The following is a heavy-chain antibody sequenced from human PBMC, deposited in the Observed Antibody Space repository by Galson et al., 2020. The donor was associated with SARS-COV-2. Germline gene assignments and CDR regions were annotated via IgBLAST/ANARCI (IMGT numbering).Heavy chain of an antibody. D-gene: IGHD6-19*01. J-gene: IGHJ6*04. CDR2: ISGTGYST. Sequence: GESLKISCTASGFTFSSYAMTWVRQAPGKGLEWVSTISGTGYSTYYADPVKGRFTIPRDNSKNTLLLLMYSLRPEDTAAYYCAKDQASGLNNFHYYGLDVWGKGTTVTVSS. CDR3: AKDQASGLNNFHYYGLDV. V-gene: IGHV3-23*01. CDR1: GFTFSSYA.